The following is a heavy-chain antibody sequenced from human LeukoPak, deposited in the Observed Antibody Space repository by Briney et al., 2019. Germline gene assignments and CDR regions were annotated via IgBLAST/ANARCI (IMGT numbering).Heavy chain of an antibody. CDR2: IYYSGST. D-gene: IGHD3-9*01. J-gene: IGHJ5*02. CDR3: ARDYDILTGYLDNNWFDP. Sequence: SETLSLTCTVSGGSISSYYWSWIRQPPGKGLEWIGYIYYSGSTNYNPSLKSRVTISVDTSKNQFSLKLSSVTAADTAVYYCARDYDILTGYLDNNWFDPWGQGTLVTVSS. CDR1: GGSISSYY. V-gene: IGHV4-59*01.